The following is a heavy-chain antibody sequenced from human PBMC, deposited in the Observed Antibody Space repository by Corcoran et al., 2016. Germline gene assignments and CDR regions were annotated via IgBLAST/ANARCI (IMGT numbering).Heavy chain of an antibody. CDR3: AREDPHYRVRGVMGYYYSGMDV. CDR2: IRAYNGNT. D-gene: IGHD3-10*01. CDR1: GYTFTSYG. V-gene: IGHV1-18*01. Sequence: QVQLVQSGAEVKKPGASVKVSCKASGYTFTSYGISWVRQAPGQGLEWMGWIRAYNGNTNYAQKLQGRVAMTTDTSTRTAYMERRSLRSDDTAVYYCAREDPHYRVRGVMGYYYSGMDVWGQGTTVTVSS. J-gene: IGHJ6*02.